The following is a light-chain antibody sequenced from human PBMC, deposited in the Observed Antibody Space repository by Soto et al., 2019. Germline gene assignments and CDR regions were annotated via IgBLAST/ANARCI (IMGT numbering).Light chain of an antibody. V-gene: IGKV3-11*01. J-gene: IGKJ5*01. CDR2: DAF. CDR3: QQRSNWPLT. Sequence: IVMTQSPATLSVSPWERATLSCRASQSVGSSLAWYQQRPGQAPRLLIYDAFIRATGIPARFSGSESGTDFTLTISSLEPEDFAVYYCQQRSNWPLTFGQGTRLEI. CDR1: QSVGSS.